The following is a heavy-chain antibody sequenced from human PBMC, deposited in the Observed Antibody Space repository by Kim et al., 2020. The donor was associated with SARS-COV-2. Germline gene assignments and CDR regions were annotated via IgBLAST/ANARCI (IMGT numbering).Heavy chain of an antibody. V-gene: IGHV4-39*01. Sequence: SETLSLTCTVSGGSISSSSYYWGWIRQPPGKGLEWIGSIYYSGSTYYNPSLKSRVTISVDTSKNQFSLKLSSVTAADTAVYYCARHGGYSYGYYYYYGMDVWGQGTTVTVSS. CDR1: GGSISSSSYY. CDR3: ARHGGYSYGYYYYYGMDV. D-gene: IGHD5-18*01. CDR2: IYYSGST. J-gene: IGHJ6*02.